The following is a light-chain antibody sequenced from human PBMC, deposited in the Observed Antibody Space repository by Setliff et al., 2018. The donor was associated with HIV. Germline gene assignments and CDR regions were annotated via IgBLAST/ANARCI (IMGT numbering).Light chain of an antibody. Sequence: QSALTQPASVSGSPGQSITISCTGTSSDIGGYRYVSWYQQHPGKAPKVMLYEVNNRPSGVSNRFSGSKSGNTASLTISGLQAEDEADYYCTSYASSSTFVFGSGTKVTVL. CDR1: SSDIGGYRY. J-gene: IGLJ1*01. CDR2: EVN. V-gene: IGLV2-14*01. CDR3: TSYASSSTFV.